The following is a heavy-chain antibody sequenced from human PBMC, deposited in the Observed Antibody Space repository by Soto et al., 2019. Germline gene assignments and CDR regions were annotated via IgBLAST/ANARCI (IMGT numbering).Heavy chain of an antibody. CDR3: ARDWERGQLDYYGMDV. D-gene: IGHD6-6*01. V-gene: IGHV3-21*01. Sequence: GGSLRLSCAAFGFTFSSYSMNWVRQAPGKGLEWVSSISSSSSYIYYADSVKGRFTISRDNATNSLYLQMNSLRAEDTAVYYCARDWERGQLDYYGMDVWGQGTTVTVSS. J-gene: IGHJ6*02. CDR1: GFTFSSYS. CDR2: ISSSSSYI.